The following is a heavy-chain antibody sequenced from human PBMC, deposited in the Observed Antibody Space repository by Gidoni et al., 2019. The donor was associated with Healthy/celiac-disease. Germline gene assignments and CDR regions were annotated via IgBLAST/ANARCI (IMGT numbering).Heavy chain of an antibody. CDR3: TTKYCSSTSCYGGHYYYGMDV. Sequence: EVQLVSSGGGLVKPGGSLRLSCAASGFPFSNSWMLWFRQAAGKGLEWVGRIKSKTDGGTKDYAAPVKGRFTISRDDSKNTLYLQMNSLKTEDTAVYYCTTKYCSSTSCYGGHYYYGMDVWGQGTTVTVSS. CDR1: GFPFSNSW. V-gene: IGHV3-15*01. J-gene: IGHJ6*02. CDR2: IKSKTDGGTK. D-gene: IGHD2-2*01.